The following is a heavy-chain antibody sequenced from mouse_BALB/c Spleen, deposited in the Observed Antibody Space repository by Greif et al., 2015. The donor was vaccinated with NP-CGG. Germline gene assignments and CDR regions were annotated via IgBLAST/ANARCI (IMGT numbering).Heavy chain of an antibody. CDR1: GFSLTSYG. D-gene: IGHD1-1*01. J-gene: IGHJ4*01. V-gene: IGHV2-9*02. CDR2: IWAGGST. CDR3: ARDFTTVVATYYYAMDY. Sequence: QVQLKESGPGPVAPSQSLSITCTVSGFSLTSYGVHWVRQPPGKGLEWLGVIWAGGSTNYNSALMSRLSISKDNSKSXVFLKMNSLQTDDSAIFYCARDFTTVVATYYYAMDYWGQGTSVTFSS.